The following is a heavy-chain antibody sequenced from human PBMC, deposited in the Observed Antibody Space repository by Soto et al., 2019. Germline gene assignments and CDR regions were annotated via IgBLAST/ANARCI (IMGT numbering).Heavy chain of an antibody. J-gene: IGHJ3*02. V-gene: IGHV4-39*01. Sequence: QLQLQESGPGLVKPSETLSLTCTVSGGSISSSSYYWGWIRQPPGKGLEWIGSIYYSGSTYYNPSLKSRVTISVDTSKNQFSLKLSSVTAADTAVYYCVSNGPGMIVVVLRYAFDIWGQGTMVTVSS. CDR1: GGSISSSSYY. CDR2: IYYSGST. CDR3: VSNGPGMIVVVLRYAFDI. D-gene: IGHD3-22*01.